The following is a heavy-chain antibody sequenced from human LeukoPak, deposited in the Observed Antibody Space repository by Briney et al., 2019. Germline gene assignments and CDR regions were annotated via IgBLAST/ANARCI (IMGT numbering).Heavy chain of an antibody. CDR1: GHTFTGYY. J-gene: IGHJ5*02. CDR3: ARATYDIEDP. Sequence: ASVKVSCKASGHTFTGYYMHWVRQAPGQGLEWMGWINPHSGGTNHSQKFQGRVTMTRDTSISAAYMELSRLRSDDTAVYYCARATYDIEDPWGQGTLVTVSS. CDR2: INPHSGGT. D-gene: IGHD3-9*01. V-gene: IGHV1-2*02.